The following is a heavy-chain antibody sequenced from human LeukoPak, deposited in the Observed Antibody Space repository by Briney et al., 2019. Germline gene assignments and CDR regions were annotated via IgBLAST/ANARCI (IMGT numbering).Heavy chain of an antibody. D-gene: IGHD6-19*01. V-gene: IGHV3-30*18. CDR2: ISYDGSNK. Sequence: PGRSLRLSCAASGFTFSSYGMHWVRQAPGKGLEWVAVISYDGSNKYYADSVKGRFTIYRDNSTNTLYLQMNSLRAEDTAVYYCAKGGGGSGWDDAFDIWGQGTMVTVSS. CDR1: GFTFSSYG. J-gene: IGHJ3*02. CDR3: AKGGGGSGWDDAFDI.